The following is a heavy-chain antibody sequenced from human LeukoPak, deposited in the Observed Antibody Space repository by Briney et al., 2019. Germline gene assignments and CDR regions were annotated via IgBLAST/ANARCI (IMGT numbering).Heavy chain of an antibody. CDR2: ISGSGGST. V-gene: IGHV3-23*01. J-gene: IGHJ6*03. Sequence: PGGSLRLSCAASGFTLSSYAMSWVRQAPGKGLEWVSAISGSGGSTYYADSVKGRFTISRDNSKNTLYLQMNSLRAEDTAVYYCAKDQGYSYYYYYMDVWGKGTTVTVSS. CDR3: AKDQGYSYYYYYMDV. CDR1: GFTLSSYA. D-gene: IGHD5-18*01.